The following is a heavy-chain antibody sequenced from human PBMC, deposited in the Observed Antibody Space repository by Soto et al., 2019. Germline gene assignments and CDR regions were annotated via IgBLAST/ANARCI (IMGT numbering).Heavy chain of an antibody. CDR2: MYHSGNT. CDR3: DSSKYDVVAGSVWFDP. V-gene: IGHV4-30-2*01. Sequence: QLQLQESGSGLVKPSETLSLNCAVSGGSITSGGYSWGWIRQPPGQGLEWIGYMYHSGNTYYNPSLKCRVTSSLDPSRTQFSLRLNSVTAADTAVYFCDSSKYDVVAGSVWFDPWGQGTLVTVSS. J-gene: IGHJ5*02. D-gene: IGHD2-21*01. CDR1: GGSITSGGYS.